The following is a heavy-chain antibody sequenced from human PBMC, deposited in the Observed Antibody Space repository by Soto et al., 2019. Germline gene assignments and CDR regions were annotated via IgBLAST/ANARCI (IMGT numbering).Heavy chain of an antibody. Sequence: PGGSLRLSCAASGFTFSSYAMSWVRQAPGKGLEWVSAISGSGGSTYYADSVKGRFTISRDNSKNTLYLQMNSLRAEDTAVYYCAKDNYYDSSGYYYFDYWGQGTLVTVSS. CDR3: AKDNYYDSSGYYYFDY. D-gene: IGHD3-22*01. CDR2: ISGSGGST. V-gene: IGHV3-23*01. CDR1: GFTFSSYA. J-gene: IGHJ4*02.